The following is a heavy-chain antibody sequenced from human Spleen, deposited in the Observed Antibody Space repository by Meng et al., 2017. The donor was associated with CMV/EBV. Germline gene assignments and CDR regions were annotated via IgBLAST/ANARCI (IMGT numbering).Heavy chain of an antibody. Sequence: GESLKISCSASGFTFSSYWMHWVRQAPGRGLVWVSRINSDGSNRNYADSVKGRFTISRDNAKNTLYLQMNSLRAEDTAVYYCARGGSQYCSTTSCFDYWGQGTLVTVSS. D-gene: IGHD2-2*01. V-gene: IGHV3-74*01. CDR1: GFTFSSYW. J-gene: IGHJ4*02. CDR2: INSDGSNR. CDR3: ARGGSQYCSTTSCFDY.